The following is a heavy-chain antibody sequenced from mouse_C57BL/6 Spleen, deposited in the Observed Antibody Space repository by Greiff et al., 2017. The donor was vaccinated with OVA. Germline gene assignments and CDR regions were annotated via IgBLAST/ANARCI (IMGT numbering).Heavy chain of an antibody. V-gene: IGHV1-69*01. D-gene: IGHD2-14*01. CDR3: ARDRNLDY. CDR1: GYTFTSYW. Sequence: VKLQQPGAELVMPGASVKLSCKASGYTFTSYWMHWVKQRPGQGLEWIGEIDPSDSYTNYNQKFKGKSTLTVDKSSSTAYMQLSSLTSEDSAVYYCARDRNLDYWGQGTSVTVSS. CDR2: IDPSDSYT. J-gene: IGHJ4*01.